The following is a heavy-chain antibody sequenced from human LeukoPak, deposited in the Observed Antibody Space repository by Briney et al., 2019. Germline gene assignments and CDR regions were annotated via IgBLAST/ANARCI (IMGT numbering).Heavy chain of an antibody. Sequence: PGGSLRLSCAASGFTFSDYYMNWIRQAPGKGLEWVSLISADGGSTFSADSVKGRFSISRDNSKNSLYLQMNSLRSEDTAMYYCAKESGKFDYWGQGTLVAVSS. CDR1: GFTFSDYY. CDR2: ISADGGST. V-gene: IGHV3-43*02. J-gene: IGHJ4*02. CDR3: AKESGKFDY.